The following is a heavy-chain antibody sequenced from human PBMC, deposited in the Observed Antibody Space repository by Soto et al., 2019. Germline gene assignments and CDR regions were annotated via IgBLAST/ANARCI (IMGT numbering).Heavy chain of an antibody. CDR2: ISGYNGNT. CDR3: ARVDYYDSSGYYGY. D-gene: IGHD3-22*01. CDR1: GYTFTIEG. Sequence: QVQLVQSGAEVKKPGASVKVSCKASGYTFTIEGISWVRQAPGQGLEWMGWISGYNGNTDYAQNLQDRVTLTTDASTSSVYMELRSLRSDVTAVYYCARVDYYDSSGYYGYWGQGTLITVSS. J-gene: IGHJ4*02. V-gene: IGHV1-18*01.